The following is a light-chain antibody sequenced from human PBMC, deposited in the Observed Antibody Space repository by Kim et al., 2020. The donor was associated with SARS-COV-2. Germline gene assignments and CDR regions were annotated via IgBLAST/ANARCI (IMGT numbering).Light chain of an antibody. CDR3: KHYNNRPL. Sequence: EIVLTQSPATLSVSPGEGATLTCRTSESVSSNLAWYQHKPGQPPRLLIYGASTRATGIPARFSGSGSGTEFTLTISSLPSEDFAVYYCKHYNNRPLFGGGTKVDIK. V-gene: IGKV3-15*01. CDR1: ESVSSN. CDR2: GAS. J-gene: IGKJ4*01.